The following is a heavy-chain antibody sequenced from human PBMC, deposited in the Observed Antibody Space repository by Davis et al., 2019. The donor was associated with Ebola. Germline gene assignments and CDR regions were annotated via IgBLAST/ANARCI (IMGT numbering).Heavy chain of an antibody. CDR3: ARVKSLVFDP. CDR1: GGSISSGGYY. CDR2: IYYSGST. D-gene: IGHD6-13*01. J-gene: IGHJ5*02. Sequence: SETLSLTCAVSGGSISSGGYYWSWIRQPPGKGLEWIGYIYYSGSTNYNPSLKSRVTISVDTSKNQFSLKLSSVTAADTAVYYCARVKSLVFDPWGQGTLVTVSS. V-gene: IGHV4-61*08.